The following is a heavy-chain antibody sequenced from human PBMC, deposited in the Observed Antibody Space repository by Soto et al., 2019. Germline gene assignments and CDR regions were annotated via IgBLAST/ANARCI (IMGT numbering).Heavy chain of an antibody. CDR2: IYYSGST. J-gene: IGHJ6*02. CDR1: GGSISSGGYY. CDR3: ARALRFGEDYYGMDV. D-gene: IGHD3-10*01. V-gene: IGHV4-31*03. Sequence: QVQLQESCPGLVKPSQTLSLTCTVSGGSISSGGYYWSWIRQHPGKGLEWIGYIYYSGSTYYNPSLESRFTISVDTSKHQFSVKLSSVTAADTAVYYCARALRFGEDYYGMDVWGQGTTVTV.